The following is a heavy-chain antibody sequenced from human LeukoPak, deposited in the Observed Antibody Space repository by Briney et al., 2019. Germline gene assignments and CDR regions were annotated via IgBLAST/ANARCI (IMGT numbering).Heavy chain of an antibody. Sequence: SETLSLTCTVSGGSISSGSYYWSWIRQPAGKGLEWIGRIYTSGSTNYNPSLKSRVTISVDTSKNQFSLKLSSVTAADTAVYYCASLPYCSGGSCPLVFDYWGQGTLVTVSS. CDR1: GGSISSGSYY. J-gene: IGHJ4*02. D-gene: IGHD2-15*01. CDR2: IYTSGST. CDR3: ASLPYCSGGSCPLVFDY. V-gene: IGHV4-61*02.